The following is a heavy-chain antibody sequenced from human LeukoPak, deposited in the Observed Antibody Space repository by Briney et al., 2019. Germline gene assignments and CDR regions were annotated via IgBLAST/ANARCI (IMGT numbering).Heavy chain of an antibody. CDR2: INPNSGGT. D-gene: IGHD1-26*01. CDR3: ARVWINVGATPAIAY. Sequence: ASVKVSCKASGYTFTGYYMHWVRQAPGQGLEWMGWINPNSGGTNYAQKSQGRVTMTRDTSISTAYMELSRLRSDDTAVYYCARVWINVGATPAIAYWGQGTLVTVSS. CDR1: GYTFTGYY. V-gene: IGHV1-2*02. J-gene: IGHJ4*02.